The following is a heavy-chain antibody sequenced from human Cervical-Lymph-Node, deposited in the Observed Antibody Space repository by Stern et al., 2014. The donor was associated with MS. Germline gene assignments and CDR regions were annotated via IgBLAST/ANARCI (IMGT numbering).Heavy chain of an antibody. Sequence: DQLVESGAEVKQPASSVKVSCQASGDTLNNYAINWVRQAPGHGLEWMGMIIPLFGIANYAQKFQGRLTISADESTSTSYMELSSLGSDDTAVYFCARDIALNTGYYFDYWGQGTLVTVSS. D-gene: IGHD4-11*01. CDR3: ARDIALNTGYYFDY. CDR2: IIPLFGIA. CDR1: GDTLNNYA. V-gene: IGHV1-69*15. J-gene: IGHJ4*02.